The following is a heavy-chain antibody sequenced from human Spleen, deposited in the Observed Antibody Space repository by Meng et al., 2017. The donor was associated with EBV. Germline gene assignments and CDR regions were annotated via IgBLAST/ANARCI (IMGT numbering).Heavy chain of an antibody. J-gene: IGHJ4*02. CDR2: INHSGST. CDR1: GGSFSGYY. Sequence: HGQLQEWGAGLLKPSGTLSLTGAVYGGSFSGYYWSWIRQPPGKGLEWIGEINHSGSTNFNASLKSRVTISIDTSKNQFSLKLSSVTAADTAVYYCALFNGYRLGIFAYWGQGTLVTVSS. V-gene: IGHV4-34*01. D-gene: IGHD3-9*01. CDR3: ALFNGYRLGIFAY.